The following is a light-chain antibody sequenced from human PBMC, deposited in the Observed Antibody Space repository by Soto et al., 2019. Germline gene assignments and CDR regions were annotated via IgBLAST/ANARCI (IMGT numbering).Light chain of an antibody. Sequence: EIVLTQSPATLSLSPGARATLSCRASQSVSTFLAWYQQKPGQAPRLLIYDASNRASGIPARFSGSGSGTDFTLTISSLEPEDFAVYYCQQRTPWLTLGGGTKVEIK. J-gene: IGKJ4*01. CDR3: QQRTPWLT. CDR1: QSVSTF. V-gene: IGKV3-11*01. CDR2: DAS.